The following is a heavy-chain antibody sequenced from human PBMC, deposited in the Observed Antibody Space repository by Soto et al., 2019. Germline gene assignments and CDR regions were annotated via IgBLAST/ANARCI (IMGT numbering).Heavy chain of an antibody. Sequence: QVQLVQSGAEVKKPGASVKVSCKASGYTFTSYDINWVRQATGQGLEWMGWMNPNSGNTGYAQKFQGRVTMTRNTSISTAYMELSSLRSEDTTVYYCARERSAAGTGWFDPWGQGTLVTVPS. V-gene: IGHV1-8*01. CDR1: GYTFTSYD. CDR3: ARERSAAGTGWFDP. CDR2: MNPNSGNT. J-gene: IGHJ5*02. D-gene: IGHD6-13*01.